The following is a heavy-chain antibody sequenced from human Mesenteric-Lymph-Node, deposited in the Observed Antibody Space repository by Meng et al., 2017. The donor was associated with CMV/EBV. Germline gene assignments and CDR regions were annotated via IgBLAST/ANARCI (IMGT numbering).Heavy chain of an antibody. J-gene: IGHJ2*01. CDR3: AKVSEDTAMVTYWYFDL. Sequence: GVSLRLSCAASGFTFSSYAMSWVRQAPGKGLEWVSAISGSGGSTYYADSVKGRFTISRDNSKNTLYLQMNSLRAEDTAVYYCAKVSEDTAMVTYWYFDLWGRGTRVTVSS. V-gene: IGHV3-23*01. CDR2: ISGSGGST. CDR1: GFTFSSYA. D-gene: IGHD5-18*01.